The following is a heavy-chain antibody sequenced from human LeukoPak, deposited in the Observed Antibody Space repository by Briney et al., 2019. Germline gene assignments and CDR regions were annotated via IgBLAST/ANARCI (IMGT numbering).Heavy chain of an antibody. CDR1: GGSISSSSYF. J-gene: IGHJ3*02. V-gene: IGHV4-39*01. Sequence: SETLSLTCTVSGGSISSSSYFWGWIRQPPGKGLEWIGSIYYSGSTYYNPSLKSRVTISVDTSKNQFSLKLSSVTAADTAVYYCARPPGWELLFDIWGQGTMVTVSS. CDR3: ARPPGWELLFDI. D-gene: IGHD1-26*01. CDR2: IYYSGST.